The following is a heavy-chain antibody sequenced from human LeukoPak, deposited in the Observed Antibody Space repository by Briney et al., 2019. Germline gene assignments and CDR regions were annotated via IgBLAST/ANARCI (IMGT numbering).Heavy chain of an antibody. CDR1: GYTFTGYY. CDR3: ARSGSNSGWPYYYYYYGMDV. D-gene: IGHD6-19*01. J-gene: IGHJ6*02. CDR2: INPNSGGT. Sequence: GASVKVSCKASGYTFTGYYMHWVRQAPGQGLEWMGWINPNSGGTNYAQKFQGWVTMTRDTSISTAYMELSRLRSDDTAVYYCARSGSNSGWPYYYYYYGMDVWGQGTTVTVSS. V-gene: IGHV1-2*04.